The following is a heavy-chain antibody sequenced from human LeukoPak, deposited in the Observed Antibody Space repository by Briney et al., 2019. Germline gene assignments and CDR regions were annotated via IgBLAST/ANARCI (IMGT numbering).Heavy chain of an antibody. V-gene: IGHV3-11*01. D-gene: IGHD1-26*01. CDR2: ISSSGSTI. CDR1: GFTFSDYY. CDR3: AKDRNSGNNWFDP. J-gene: IGHJ5*02. Sequence: GGSLRLSCAASGFTFSDYYMSWIRQAPGKGLEWVSYISSSGSTIYYADSVKGRFTISRDNSKNTLYLQMNSLRAEDTAVYYCAKDRNSGNNWFDPWGQGTLVTVSS.